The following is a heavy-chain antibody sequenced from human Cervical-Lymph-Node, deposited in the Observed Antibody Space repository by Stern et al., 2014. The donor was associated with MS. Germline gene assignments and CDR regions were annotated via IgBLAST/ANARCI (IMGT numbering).Heavy chain of an antibody. V-gene: IGHV1-3*01. CDR3: ARELAGEAAAGTYYYYGMDV. Sequence: QVQLMQSGAEVKKPGASVKVSCKASGYTFTSYAMHWVRQAPGQRLEWMGWINAGNGNTKYSQKCQGRVTITRDTSASTAYMELSSLRSEDTAVYYWARELAGEAAAGTYYYYGMDVWGQGTTVTVSS. CDR1: GYTFTSYA. CDR2: INAGNGNT. D-gene: IGHD6-13*01. J-gene: IGHJ6*02.